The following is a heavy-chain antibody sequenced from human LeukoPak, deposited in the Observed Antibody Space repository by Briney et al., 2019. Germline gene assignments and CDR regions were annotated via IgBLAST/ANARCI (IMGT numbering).Heavy chain of an antibody. J-gene: IGHJ5*02. CDR2: IYYSGST. CDR3: ASAADDNWFDP. V-gene: IGHV4-39*07. D-gene: IGHD6-13*01. Sequence: SETLSLTCIVSGGSIRSSSYYWGWVRQPPGKGLEWIGNIYYSGSTYYNPSLKSRVTISVDTSKNQFSLRLSSVTAADTAVYYCASAADDNWFDPWGQGTLVTVSS. CDR1: GGSIRSSSYY.